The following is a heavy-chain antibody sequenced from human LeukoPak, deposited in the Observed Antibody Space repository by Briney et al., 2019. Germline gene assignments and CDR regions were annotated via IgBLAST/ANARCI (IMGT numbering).Heavy chain of an antibody. J-gene: IGHJ6*02. V-gene: IGHV3-48*03. CDR3: ARDEREDYYYYYGMDV. Sequence: GGSLRLSCAASGFTFSSYEMNWVRQAPGKGLEWVSYISSSGSTIYYADSVKGRFTISRDNAKNSLYLQMNSLRAEDTAVYYCARDEREDYYYYYGMDVWGQGTTVTVSS. CDR1: GFTFSSYE. CDR2: ISSSGSTI. D-gene: IGHD1-1*01.